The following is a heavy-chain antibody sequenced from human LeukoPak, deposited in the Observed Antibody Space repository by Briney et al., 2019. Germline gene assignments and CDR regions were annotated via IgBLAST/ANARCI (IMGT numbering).Heavy chain of an antibody. CDR1: GFTFSSYG. CDR2: IGYDGSNK. CDR3: AKDRGYSYGISEY. V-gene: IGHV3-30*02. Sequence: PGGSLRLSCAASGFTFSSYGMHWVRQAPGKGLEWVAFIGYDGSNKYYADSVKGRFTISRDNSKNTLYLQMNSLRAEDTAVYYCAKDRGYSYGISEYWGQGTLVTVSS. J-gene: IGHJ4*02. D-gene: IGHD5-18*01.